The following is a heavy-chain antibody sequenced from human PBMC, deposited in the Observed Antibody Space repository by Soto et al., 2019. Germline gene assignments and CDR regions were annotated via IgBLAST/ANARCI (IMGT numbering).Heavy chain of an antibody. CDR1: GFIFSTYA. CDR2: ISSSGDSA. Sequence: GGSLRLSCAASGFIFSTYAMNWVRQAPGKGLEWVSAISSSGDSAYYAESVRGRFTVSRDNSINTLYLQMRSLRPEDTAVYYCAHPRGYGVFDAVDIWGQGTMVTVSS. D-gene: IGHD4-17*01. CDR3: AHPRGYGVFDAVDI. J-gene: IGHJ3*02. V-gene: IGHV3-23*01.